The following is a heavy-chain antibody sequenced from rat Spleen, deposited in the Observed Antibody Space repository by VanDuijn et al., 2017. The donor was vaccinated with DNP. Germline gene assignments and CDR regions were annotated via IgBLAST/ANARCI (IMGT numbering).Heavy chain of an antibody. CDR1: GFSFRNYY. CDR2: ISTGGGTT. CDR3: ATSSYFGYDYGFAY. D-gene: IGHD1-7*01. V-gene: IGHV5-25*01. J-gene: IGHJ3*01. Sequence: EVQLVESGGGLVQPGRSMKLSCAASGFSFRNYYMAWVRQTPTRGLEWVAAISTGGGTTNYRDSVKGRFTISRDNAKNTLYLQMNSLRSEDTATYYCATSSYFGYDYGFAYWGQGTLVTVSS.